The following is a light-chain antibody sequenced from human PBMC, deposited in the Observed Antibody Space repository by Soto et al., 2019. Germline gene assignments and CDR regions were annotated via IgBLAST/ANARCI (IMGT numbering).Light chain of an antibody. CDR2: GAS. CDR3: QQRSNWAIT. J-gene: IGKJ5*01. CDR1: QSVDIN. Sequence: EIVLTQSPATLSVSPGERVTLSCRASQSVDINLAWYQQKPGQAPRLLIYGASTRATDMPARFSGSGSGTDFTLTISSLEPEDFAVYYCQQRSNWAITFGQGTRLEIK. V-gene: IGKV3-11*01.